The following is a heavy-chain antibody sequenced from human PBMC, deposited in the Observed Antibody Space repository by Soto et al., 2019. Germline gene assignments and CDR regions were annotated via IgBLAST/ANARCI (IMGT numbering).Heavy chain of an antibody. D-gene: IGHD3-22*01. Sequence: GESLKISCKGSGYSFAGYWITWVRQKPGKGLEWMGRIDPSDSQTYYSPSFRGHVTISATKSITTVFLQWGGLRASDTAMYYCARQIYDSDTGPNFQYYFDSWGQGTPVTVSS. CDR2: IDPSDSQT. V-gene: IGHV5-10-1*01. CDR3: ARQIYDSDTGPNFQYYFDS. J-gene: IGHJ4*02. CDR1: GYSFAGYW.